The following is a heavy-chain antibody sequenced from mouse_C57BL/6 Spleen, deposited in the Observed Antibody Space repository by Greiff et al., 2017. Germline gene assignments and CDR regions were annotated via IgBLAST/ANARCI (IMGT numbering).Heavy chain of an antibody. J-gene: IGHJ4*01. V-gene: IGHV5-4*01. CDR2: ISDGGSYT. Sequence: EVQLVESGGGLVKPGGSLKLSCAASGFTFSSYAMSWVRQTPEKRLEWVATISDGGSYTYYPDNVKGRFTISRDNAKNNLYLQMSHLKSEDTAMYYCARDRGYYYGSRGAMDYWGQGTSVTVSS. D-gene: IGHD1-1*01. CDR1: GFTFSSYA. CDR3: ARDRGYYYGSRGAMDY.